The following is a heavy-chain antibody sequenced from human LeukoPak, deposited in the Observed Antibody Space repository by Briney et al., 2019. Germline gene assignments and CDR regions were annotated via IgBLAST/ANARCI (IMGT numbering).Heavy chain of an antibody. D-gene: IGHD6-19*01. CDR1: GYTFTSYG. Sequence: ASVKVSCKASGYTFTSYGISWVRQAPGQGLEWMGWISAYNGNTNYAQKLQGRVTMTTDTSTSTAYMELRSLRSDDAAVYYCAREWEQWLASTGGYYGMDVWGQGTTVTVSS. J-gene: IGHJ6*02. CDR2: ISAYNGNT. V-gene: IGHV1-18*01. CDR3: AREWEQWLASTGGYYGMDV.